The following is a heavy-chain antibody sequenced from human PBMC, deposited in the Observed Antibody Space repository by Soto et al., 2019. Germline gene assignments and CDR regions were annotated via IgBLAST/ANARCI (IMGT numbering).Heavy chain of an antibody. D-gene: IGHD3-22*01. V-gene: IGHV4-39*07. CDR2: INHSGST. Sequence: TLRLTCTVSGASLDSTNYYWIWIRQPPGKGLEWIGGINHSGSTNYNPSLKSRVTISVDTSKNQFSLKLSSVTAADTAVFYCAREGRMVVGISPARLSTMYVWAPGTT. CDR1: GASLDSTNYY. J-gene: IGHJ6*01. CDR3: AREGRMVVGISPARLSTMYV.